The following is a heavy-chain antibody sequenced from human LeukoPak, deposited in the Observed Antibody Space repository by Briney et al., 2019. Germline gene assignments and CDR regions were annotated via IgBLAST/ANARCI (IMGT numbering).Heavy chain of an antibody. J-gene: IGHJ5*02. CDR3: ARDWDGRSDCFDP. D-gene: IGHD1-26*01. CDR1: GYTFSTFG. Sequence: ASVKVSCKASGYTFSTFGISWVRQAPGHGLEWMGYISGRSDDINYAQNFEGRLTMTTDTSTSTAYMELVSLTSDDTAVCYCARDWDGRSDCFDPWGQGTLVIVSS. CDR2: ISGRSDDI. V-gene: IGHV1-18*01.